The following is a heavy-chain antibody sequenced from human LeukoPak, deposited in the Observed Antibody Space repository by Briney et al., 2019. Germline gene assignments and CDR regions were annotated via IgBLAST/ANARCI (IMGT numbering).Heavy chain of an antibody. CDR3: AGGEYGGYDPRKKPFDY. D-gene: IGHD5-12*01. CDR2: IYYSGST. Sequence: PSETLSLTCTVSGGSISSGGYYWSWIRQHPGKGLEWIGYIYYSGSTYYNPSLKSRVTISVDTSKNQFSLKLSSVTAADTAVYSGAGGEYGGYDPRKKPFDYGGRGPLVTVSS. CDR1: GGSISSGGYY. V-gene: IGHV4-31*03. J-gene: IGHJ4*02.